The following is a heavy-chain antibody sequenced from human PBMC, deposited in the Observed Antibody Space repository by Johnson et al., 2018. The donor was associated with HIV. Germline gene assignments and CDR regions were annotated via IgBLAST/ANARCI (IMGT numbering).Heavy chain of an antibody. CDR3: ARDPGRDGYTRGAFDI. CDR2: ISYDGSNK. V-gene: IGHV3-30-3*01. CDR1: GFTFSSYA. Sequence: QVQLVESGGGVVQPGRSLRLSCAASGFTFSSYAMHWVRQAPGKGLEWVAVISYDGSNKYYADSVKGRFTISRDNARSTLYLQMNSLRTEDTAVYYCARDPGRDGYTRGAFDIWGQGTMVTVSS. D-gene: IGHD5-24*01. J-gene: IGHJ3*02.